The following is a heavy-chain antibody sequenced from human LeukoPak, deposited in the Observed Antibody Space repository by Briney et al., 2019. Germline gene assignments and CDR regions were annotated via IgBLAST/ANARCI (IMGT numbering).Heavy chain of an antibody. V-gene: IGHV4-61*02. CDR3: ARGDSGWYLGLGFDY. CDR1: GVSISSGSYY. CDR2: IYTSGST. D-gene: IGHD6-19*01. J-gene: IGHJ4*02. Sequence: TASETLSLTCTVSGVSISSGSYYWSWIRQPAGKGLEWIGRIYTSGSTNYNPSLKSRVTISVDTSKNQVSLNLRSVTAADTAVYYCARGDSGWYLGLGFDYWGQGALVTVSS.